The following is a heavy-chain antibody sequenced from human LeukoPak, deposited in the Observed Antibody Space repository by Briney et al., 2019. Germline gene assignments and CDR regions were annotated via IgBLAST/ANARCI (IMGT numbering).Heavy chain of an antibody. CDR1: GFTFSSYA. Sequence: GGSLRLSCAASGFTFSSYAMSWVRQAPGKGLEWVSAISGSGGGTYYADSVKGRFTISRDDSKNTAYLQMNSLKTEDTAVYYCTISSSGSCYYWGQGTLVTVSS. J-gene: IGHJ4*02. V-gene: IGHV3-23*01. CDR3: TISSSGSCYY. D-gene: IGHD2-15*01. CDR2: ISGSGGGT.